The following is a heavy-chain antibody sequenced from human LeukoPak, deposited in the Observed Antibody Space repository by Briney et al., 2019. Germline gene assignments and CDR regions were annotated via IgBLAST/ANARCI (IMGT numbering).Heavy chain of an antibody. V-gene: IGHV4-59*01. D-gene: IGHD3-22*01. J-gene: IGHJ2*01. Sequence: SETLSLTCTVSGGSISSYYWSWLRQPPGKGLEWCGYIYYSGSTYYNPSLKSRVTISVDTSNNQFSLKLSSVTAADTAGYYCARGGPGGNYGSTRWYFDLWGRGTLVTVSS. CDR2: IYYSGST. CDR3: ARGGPGGNYGSTRWYFDL. CDR1: GGSISSYY.